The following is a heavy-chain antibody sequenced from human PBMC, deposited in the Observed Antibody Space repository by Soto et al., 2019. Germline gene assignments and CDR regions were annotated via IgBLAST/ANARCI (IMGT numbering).Heavy chain of an antibody. D-gene: IGHD3-22*01. CDR3: AREMYYYDSSGYYSNWFDP. CDR2: IWYDGSNK. Sequence: GGSLRLSCAASGFTFSSYGMHWVRQAPGKXLEWVAVIWYDGSNKYYADSVKGRFTISRDNSKNTLYLQMNSLRAEDTAVYYCAREMYYYDSSGYYSNWFDPWGQGTLVTVSS. V-gene: IGHV3-33*01. CDR1: GFTFSSYG. J-gene: IGHJ5*02.